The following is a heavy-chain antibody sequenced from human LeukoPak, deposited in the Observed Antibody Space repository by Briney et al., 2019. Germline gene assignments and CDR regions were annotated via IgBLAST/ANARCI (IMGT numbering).Heavy chain of an antibody. CDR2: IYYSGST. V-gene: IGHV4-31*03. J-gene: IGHJ4*02. CDR1: GGSISSGGYY. Sequence: SETLSLTCTVSGGSISSGGYYWSWIRQHPGKGLEWIGYIYYSGSTYYNPSLKSRVTISVDTSKNQFSLKLSSVTAADTAVYYCAREDLEMAHLDYWGQGTLVTVSS. CDR3: AREDLEMAHLDY. D-gene: IGHD5-24*01.